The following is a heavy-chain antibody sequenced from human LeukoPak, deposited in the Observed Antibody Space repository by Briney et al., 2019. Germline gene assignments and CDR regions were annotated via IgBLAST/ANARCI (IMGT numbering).Heavy chain of an antibody. D-gene: IGHD3-10*01. Sequence: GGSLRLSCAASGFTFSSYSMNWVRQAPGKGLEWVSSISSSSSYIYYADSVKGQFTISRDNAKNSLYLQMNSLRSEDTAVYYRASYPDGSGSYFLDYWGQGTLVTVSS. CDR1: GFTFSSYS. J-gene: IGHJ4*02. CDR3: ASYPDGSGSYFLDY. CDR2: ISSSSSYI. V-gene: IGHV3-21*01.